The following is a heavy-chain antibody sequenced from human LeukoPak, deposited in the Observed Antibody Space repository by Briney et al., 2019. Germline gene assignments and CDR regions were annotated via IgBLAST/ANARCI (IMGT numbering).Heavy chain of an antibody. Sequence: ASVKVSCKASGYTFSSYYIYWVRQAPGQGLEWMGIINPSGGSTSYAQKFQGRVTMTRDTSTSTVYMQPSSLRSEDTAVYYCAAGAAAGTGGNYWGQGTLVTVSS. V-gene: IGHV1-46*01. CDR3: AAGAAAGTGGNY. CDR1: GYTFSSYY. D-gene: IGHD6-13*01. CDR2: INPSGGST. J-gene: IGHJ4*02.